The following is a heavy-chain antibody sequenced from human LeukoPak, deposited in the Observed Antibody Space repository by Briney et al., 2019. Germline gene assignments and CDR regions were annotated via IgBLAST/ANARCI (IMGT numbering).Heavy chain of an antibody. J-gene: IGHJ5*02. V-gene: IGHV1-2*02. Sequence: EASVKVSCKASGYTFTGYHMHWVRQAPGQGLEWMGWINPNSGGTNYAQKFQGRVTMTRDTSISTAYMELSRLRSDDTAVYYCARAGGRGYCSSTSCYDGNWFDPWGQGTLVTVSS. CDR3: ARAGGRGYCSSTSCYDGNWFDP. CDR1: GYTFTGYH. D-gene: IGHD2-2*01. CDR2: INPNSGGT.